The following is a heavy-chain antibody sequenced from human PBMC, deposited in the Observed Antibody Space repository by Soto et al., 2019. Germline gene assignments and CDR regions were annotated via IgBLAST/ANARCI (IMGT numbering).Heavy chain of an antibody. CDR2: ISGSGGST. Sequence: PGGSLRLSCAASGFTVSSKYMTWVRQAPGKGLEWVSAISGSGGSTYYADSVKGRFTISRDNSKNTLYPQMNSLRAEDTAVYYCAKCRLNDGNHDAFDIWGQGTMVT. V-gene: IGHV3-23*01. CDR1: GFTVSSKY. J-gene: IGHJ3*02. CDR3: AKCRLNDGNHDAFDI. D-gene: IGHD3-22*01.